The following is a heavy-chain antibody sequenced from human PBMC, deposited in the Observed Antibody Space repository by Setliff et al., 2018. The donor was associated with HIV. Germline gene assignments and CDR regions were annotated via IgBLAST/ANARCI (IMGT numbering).Heavy chain of an antibody. CDR1: GYSISGGYY. Sequence: PSETLSLTCAVSGYSISGGYYWGWIRQPPGKGLEWIGSIYHSGSTYHNPSLKSRVTISVDTSKNQFSLKLSSVTAADTAVYYCARVDCSSTSCYRDYYYYMDVWGKGTTVTVSS. CDR3: ARVDCSSTSCYRDYYYYMDV. V-gene: IGHV4-38-2*01. J-gene: IGHJ6*03. D-gene: IGHD2-2*01. CDR2: IYHSGST.